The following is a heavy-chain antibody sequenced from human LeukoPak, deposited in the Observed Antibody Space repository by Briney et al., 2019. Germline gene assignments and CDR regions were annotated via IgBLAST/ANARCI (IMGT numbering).Heavy chain of an antibody. CDR1: GFTFSSYA. CDR3: ARAWKVGKWIQLWFPYFDY. J-gene: IGHJ4*02. D-gene: IGHD5-18*01. CDR2: ISYDGSNK. V-gene: IGHV3-30-3*01. Sequence: GGSLRLSCAASGFTFSSYAMHWVRQAPGKGLEWVAVISYDGSNKYYADSVKGRFTISRDNSKNTLYLQMNSLRAEDTAVYYCARAWKVGKWIQLWFPYFDYWGQGTLVTVSS.